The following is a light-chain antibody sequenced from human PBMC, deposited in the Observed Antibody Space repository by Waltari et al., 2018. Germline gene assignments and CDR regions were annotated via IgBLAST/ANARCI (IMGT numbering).Light chain of an antibody. CDR1: KRVSRS. V-gene: IGKV3-20*01. CDR3: QHYVRFPVS. CDR2: GAS. J-gene: IGKJ1*01. Sequence: EIVLTQSPGTLSLSQGERATLSCRASKRVSRSLAWYQQKPGQAPRLLIYGASSRATGVPDRFSGSGSGTDFSLTISRLEPEDFAVYYCQHYVRFPVSFGQGTKVEIK.